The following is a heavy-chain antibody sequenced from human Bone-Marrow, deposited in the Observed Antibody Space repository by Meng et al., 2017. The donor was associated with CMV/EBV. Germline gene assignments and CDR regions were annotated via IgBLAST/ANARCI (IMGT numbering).Heavy chain of an antibody. Sequence: GGSLRLSCAASGFTFSSYAMHWVRQAPGKGLEWVAVISYDGSNKYYADSVKGRFTISRDNSKNTLYLQMNSLRAEDTAVYYCARDRRVGATPAGLGYYYGMDVWGQATTVTVSS. CDR2: ISYDGSNK. CDR1: GFTFSSYA. CDR3: ARDRRVGATPAGLGYYYGMDV. D-gene: IGHD1-26*01. V-gene: IGHV3-30-3*01. J-gene: IGHJ6*02.